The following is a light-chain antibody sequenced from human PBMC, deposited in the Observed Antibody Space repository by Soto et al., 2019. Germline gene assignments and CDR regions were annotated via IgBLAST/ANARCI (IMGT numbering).Light chain of an antibody. Sequence: EIVLTQSPATLSLSPGERATLSCRASQSVSNSLAWYQQKPGQAPRLLIYDASNRATGIPARFSGSGSGTYFTLTISSLEPEDFAVYYCQQRSNWPLLTFGGGTKVEIK. CDR3: QQRSNWPLLT. V-gene: IGKV3-11*01. CDR2: DAS. J-gene: IGKJ4*01. CDR1: QSVSNS.